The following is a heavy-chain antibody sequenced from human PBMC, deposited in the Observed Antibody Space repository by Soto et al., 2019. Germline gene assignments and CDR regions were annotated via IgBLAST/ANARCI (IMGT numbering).Heavy chain of an antibody. CDR3: ARAPTITTIVGS. J-gene: IGHJ4*02. V-gene: IGHV3-66*01. Sequence: EVQLVESGGGLVQPGGSQRLSCAASGFTVSTNYLSWVRQAPGKGLEWVSIIYSDGTTHYADSVKGRFTISKDISENTVHLQMNSLRAEDTAVYYCARAPTITTIVGSWGQGTQVTVSS. CDR2: IYSDGTT. CDR1: GFTVSTNY. D-gene: IGHD4-4*01.